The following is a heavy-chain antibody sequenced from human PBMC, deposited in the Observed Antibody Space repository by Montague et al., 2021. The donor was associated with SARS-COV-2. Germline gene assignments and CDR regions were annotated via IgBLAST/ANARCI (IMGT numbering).Heavy chain of an antibody. V-gene: IGHV4-61*02. CDR3: ARAGEQLVRGRWYFDY. CDR2: KYTTGST. J-gene: IGHJ4*02. CDR1: GASITSGSYY. Sequence: TLSLTCTVSGASITSGSYYWSWIRQPSGTRLEWIGRKYTTGSTNYXPSLKSRVAISVDTSKNQFSLKLSSVTAADTAVYYCARAGEQLVRGRWYFDYWGQGTTVTVSP. D-gene: IGHD6-6*01.